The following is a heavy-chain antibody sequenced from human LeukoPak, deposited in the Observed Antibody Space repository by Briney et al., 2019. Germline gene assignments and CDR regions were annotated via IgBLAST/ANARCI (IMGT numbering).Heavy chain of an antibody. CDR2: IYYSGST. Sequence: SETLSLTCTVSGGSISSYYWSWIRQPPGKGLEWIGYIYYSGSTYYNPSLKSRVTISVDTSKNQFSLKLSSVTAADTAVYYCARGGYSYGTFDYWGQGTLDTVSS. CDR1: GGSISSYY. D-gene: IGHD5-18*01. V-gene: IGHV4-59*08. CDR3: ARGGYSYGTFDY. J-gene: IGHJ4*02.